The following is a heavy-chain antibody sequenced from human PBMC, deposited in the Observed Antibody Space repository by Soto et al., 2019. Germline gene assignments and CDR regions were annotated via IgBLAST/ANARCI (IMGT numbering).Heavy chain of an antibody. J-gene: IGHJ4*02. D-gene: IGHD1-26*01. Sequence: QLGWSLRLCCVGSGFTFSTYWLSWVRQAPGKGLEWVGNIKEDGSDKNYVDSVKGRFTMSRDNAQNSLYLQMSSLRAEDTAVYYCAREIVGANALYDYWGQGTQVTVSS. V-gene: IGHV3-7*03. CDR1: GFTFSTYW. CDR2: IKEDGSDK. CDR3: AREIVGANALYDY.